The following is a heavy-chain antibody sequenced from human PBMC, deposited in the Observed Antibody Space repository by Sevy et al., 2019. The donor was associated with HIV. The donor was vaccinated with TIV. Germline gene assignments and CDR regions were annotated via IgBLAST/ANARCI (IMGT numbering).Heavy chain of an antibody. D-gene: IGHD3-22*01. CDR3: ATTKDYYESSGSPVDY. J-gene: IGHJ4*02. V-gene: IGHV1-24*01. Sequence: ASVKVSCKVSGYTLNQLSMHWVRQAAGKGLKWMGSFDPEDGETAYAQKFQGRVTMTEDTSIDTAYMELSSLRSEDTAVYYCATTKDYYESSGSPVDYWGQGTLVTVSS. CDR2: FDPEDGET. CDR1: GYTLNQLS.